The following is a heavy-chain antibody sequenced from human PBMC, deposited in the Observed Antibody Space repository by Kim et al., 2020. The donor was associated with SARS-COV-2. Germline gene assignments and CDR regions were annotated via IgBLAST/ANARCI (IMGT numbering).Heavy chain of an antibody. CDR2: T. CDR3: ARGGLTSGFDY. Sequence: THYAGSVMGRFTISRDSSRNTGFLQMNSLRADDTAIYYCARGGLTSGFDYWGQGTLVTVSS. D-gene: IGHD3-3*01. V-gene: IGHV3-23*01. J-gene: IGHJ4*02.